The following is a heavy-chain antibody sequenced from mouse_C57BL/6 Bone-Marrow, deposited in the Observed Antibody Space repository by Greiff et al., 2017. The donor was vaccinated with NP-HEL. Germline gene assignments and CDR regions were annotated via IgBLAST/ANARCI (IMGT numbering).Heavy chain of an antibody. J-gene: IGHJ2*01. CDR2: ISSGGSYT. Sequence: EVKLMESGGDLVKPGGSLKLSCAASGFTFSSYGMSWVRQTPDKRLEWVATISSGGSYTYYPDSVKGRFTISRDNAKNTLYLQMSSLTSEDTAMYYCARRRLLSSYFDYWGQGTTLTVSS. CDR3: ARRRLLSSYFDY. D-gene: IGHD2-3*01. V-gene: IGHV5-6*02. CDR1: GFTFSSYG.